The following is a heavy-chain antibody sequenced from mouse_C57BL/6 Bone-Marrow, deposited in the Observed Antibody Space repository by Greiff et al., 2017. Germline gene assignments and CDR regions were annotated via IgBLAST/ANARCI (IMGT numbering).Heavy chain of an antibody. Sequence: QVQLQQPGAELVKPGASVKLSCKASGYTITSYWMHWVKQRPGQGLEWIGMIHPNSGSNKYNEQFQSKATLTVDKSSSTAYMQLCILTSEVSSVYYCARGVSYDYVYWYFDVWGTGTTVTVSS. CDR1: GYTITSYW. D-gene: IGHD2-4*01. CDR3: ARGVSYDYVYWYFDV. J-gene: IGHJ1*03. CDR2: IHPNSGSN. V-gene: IGHV1-64*01.